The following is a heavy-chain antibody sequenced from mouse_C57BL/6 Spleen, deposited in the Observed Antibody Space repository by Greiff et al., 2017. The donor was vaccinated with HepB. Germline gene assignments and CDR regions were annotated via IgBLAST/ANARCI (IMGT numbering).Heavy chain of an antibody. Sequence: VQLKESGPGLVKPSQSLSLTCSVTGYSITSGYYWNWIRQFPGNKLEWMGYISYDGSNNYNPSLKNRISITRDTSKNQFFLKLNSVTTEDTATYYCARIYDYDGGYDYWGQGTTLTVSS. D-gene: IGHD2-4*01. J-gene: IGHJ2*01. V-gene: IGHV3-6*01. CDR3: ARIYDYDGGYDY. CDR2: ISYDGSN. CDR1: GYSITSGYY.